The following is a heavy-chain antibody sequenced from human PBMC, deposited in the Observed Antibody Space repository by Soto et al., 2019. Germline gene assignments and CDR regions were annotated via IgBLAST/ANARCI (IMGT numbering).Heavy chain of an antibody. J-gene: IGHJ6*04. CDR2: IDNAGTDS. CDR1: GFTLSGRS. Sequence: EVQLVESGGGLVQPGGSLRLSCAASGFTLSGRSMHWVRQAPGKGLVWVSGIDNAGTDSTYADSVKGRFTSSRDNAKNMLYLPMNRLRDEDTAVYYCARGWFGPDVWGKGTTVTVSS. V-gene: IGHV3-74*01. D-gene: IGHD3-10*01. CDR3: ARGWFGPDV.